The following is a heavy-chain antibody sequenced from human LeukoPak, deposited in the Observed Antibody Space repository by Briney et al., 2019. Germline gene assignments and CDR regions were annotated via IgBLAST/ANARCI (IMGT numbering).Heavy chain of an antibody. CDR3: ARGRITFGGVPLKSYYYYGMDV. Sequence: PSETLSLTCAVYGGFFSGYYWSWIRQPPGKGPEWIGEINHSGSTNYNPSLKSRVTISVDTSKNQFSLKLSSVTAADTAVYYCARGRITFGGVPLKSYYYYGMDVWGQGTTVTVSS. V-gene: IGHV4-34*01. CDR2: INHSGST. CDR1: GGFFSGYY. J-gene: IGHJ6*02. D-gene: IGHD3-16*01.